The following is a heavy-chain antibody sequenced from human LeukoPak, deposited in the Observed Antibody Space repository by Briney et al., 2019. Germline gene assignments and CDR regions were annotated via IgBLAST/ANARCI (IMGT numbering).Heavy chain of an antibody. Sequence: GGSLRLSCAASGFTSSTYWMSWVRQTPEKGLEFVANIKQDGSVKNYMDSLKGRSTTSRDNARESLYLEINSLRADDTAVYYCARDPESSAFDLWGQGALVTVSS. CDR2: IKQDGSVK. J-gene: IGHJ4*02. CDR3: ARDPESSAFDL. D-gene: IGHD5/OR15-5a*01. CDR1: GFTSSTYW. V-gene: IGHV3-7*01.